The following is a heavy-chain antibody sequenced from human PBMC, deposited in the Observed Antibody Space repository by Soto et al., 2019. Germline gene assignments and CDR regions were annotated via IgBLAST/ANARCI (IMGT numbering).Heavy chain of an antibody. CDR2: ISAYNGNT. V-gene: IGHV1-18*01. J-gene: IGHJ4*02. CDR1: GYTFTSYG. Sequence: ASVKVSCKASGYTFTSYGISWVRQAPGQGLEWMGWISAYNGNTNYAQKLQGRVTMTTDTSTSTAYMELRSLRSDDTAVYYCARDQDYGDYRLPLDYWGQGTLVTVSS. CDR3: ARDQDYGDYRLPLDY. D-gene: IGHD4-17*01.